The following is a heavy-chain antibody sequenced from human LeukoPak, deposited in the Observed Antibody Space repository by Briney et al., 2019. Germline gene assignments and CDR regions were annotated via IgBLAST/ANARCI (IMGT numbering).Heavy chain of an antibody. V-gene: IGHV1-18*01. J-gene: IGHJ4*02. CDR3: AREPNYDFWSGQTAFDY. CDR1: GFTFTNYG. CDR2: ISPYNGNT. Sequence: ASVKVSCKASGFTFTNYGLHWVRQAPGQGLEWMGWISPYNGNTNYAQKFQGRVSMTTDTSTNTAYLELRSLRSDDTAVYYCAREPNYDFWSGQTAFDYWGQGTLVTVSS. D-gene: IGHD3-3*01.